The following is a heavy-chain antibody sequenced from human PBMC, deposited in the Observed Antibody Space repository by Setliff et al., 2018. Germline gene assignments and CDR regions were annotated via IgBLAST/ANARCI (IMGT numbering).Heavy chain of an antibody. CDR1: GAAISTYH. CDR3: ARTGTTYYYSCMDV. Sequence: TLSLTCAVSGAAISTYHWSWLRQPPGKGLEWIGYVSYGGSTKYNPSLESRVTISLDTPKNQFSLKLTSVTAADTAVYYCARTGTTYYYSCMDVWGEGTTVTVSS. D-gene: IGHD3-16*01. J-gene: IGHJ6*03. CDR2: VSYGGST. V-gene: IGHV4-59*08.